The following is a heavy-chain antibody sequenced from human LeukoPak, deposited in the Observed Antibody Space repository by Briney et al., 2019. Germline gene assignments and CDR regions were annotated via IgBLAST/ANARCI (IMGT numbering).Heavy chain of an antibody. CDR3: ARDSVYDILTGYYRPFDY. Sequence: SLRLSCTFSGFTFGDYLISWVRRALVKGQVRVGFIRCKSYVWTTEYAASVICIFTISRHDSKTIVSLLMMSLKTDDTAVHNCARDSVYDILTGYYRPFDYWVQGTLVTVSS. J-gene: IGHJ4*02. CDR2: IRCKSYVWTT. CDR1: GFTFGDYL. V-gene: IGHV3-49*04. D-gene: IGHD3-9*01.